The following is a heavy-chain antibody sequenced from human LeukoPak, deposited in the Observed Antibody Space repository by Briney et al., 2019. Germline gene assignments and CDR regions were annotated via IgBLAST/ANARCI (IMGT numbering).Heavy chain of an antibody. CDR2: IYHSGST. CDR1: GGSISSSNW. D-gene: IGHD3-10*01. V-gene: IGHV4-4*02. Sequence: SETLSLTCAVSGGSISSSNWWSWVRQPPGKGLEWIGEIYHSGSTNYNPSLKSRVTISVDKSKNQFSLKLSSVTAADTAVYYCAGGNGSGPHNWFDPWGQGTLVTVSS. CDR3: AGGNGSGPHNWFDP. J-gene: IGHJ5*02.